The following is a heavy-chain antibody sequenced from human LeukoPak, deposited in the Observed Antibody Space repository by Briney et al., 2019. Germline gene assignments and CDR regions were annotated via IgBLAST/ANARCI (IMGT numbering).Heavy chain of an antibody. CDR3: KSGGAAPGSFDN. V-gene: IGHV3-7*01. D-gene: IGHD6-13*01. J-gene: IGHJ4*02. Sequence: GGSLRLSCAASGFTFSDYWMSWMRQAPGKGLEWVANIKYDGDEEYYVNSVKGRFTISRDNAKNSLYLQLNSLRVEDTAVYYCKSGGAAPGSFDNWGQGTLVTVSP. CDR2: IKYDGDEE. CDR1: GFTFSDYW.